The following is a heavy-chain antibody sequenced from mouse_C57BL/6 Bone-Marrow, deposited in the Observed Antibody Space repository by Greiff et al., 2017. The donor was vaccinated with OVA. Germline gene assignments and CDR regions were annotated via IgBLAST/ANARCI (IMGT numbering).Heavy chain of an antibody. CDR1: GYSITSGYD. J-gene: IGHJ3*01. V-gene: IGHV3-1*01. CDR2: ISYSGST. Sequence: EVKLLESGPGMVKPSQSLSLTCTVTGYSITSGYDWHWIRHFPGNKLEWMGYISYSGSTNYNPSLKSRISITHDTSKNHFFLKLNSVTTEDTATYYCARDGYSAWFAYWGQGTLVTVSA. CDR3: ARDGYSAWFAY. D-gene: IGHD2-3*01.